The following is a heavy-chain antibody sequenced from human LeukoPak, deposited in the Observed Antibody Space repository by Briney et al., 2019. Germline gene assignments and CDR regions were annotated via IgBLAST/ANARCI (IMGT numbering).Heavy chain of an antibody. V-gene: IGHV3-33*01. CDR2: IWYDGSNK. CDR1: GFTFSSYG. D-gene: IGHD2-2*01. CDR3: ARDGGRYCSSTSCLYFDY. Sequence: PGRSLRLSCAASGFTFSSYGMHWVRQAPVKGLEWVAVIWYDGSNKYYADSVKGRFTISRDSSKNTLYLQMNSLRAEDAAVYYCARDGGRYCSSTSCLYFDYWGQGTLVTVSS. J-gene: IGHJ4*02.